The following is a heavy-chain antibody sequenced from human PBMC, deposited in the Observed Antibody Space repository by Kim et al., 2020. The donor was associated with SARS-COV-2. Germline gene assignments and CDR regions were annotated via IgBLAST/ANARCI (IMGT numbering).Heavy chain of an antibody. CDR2: IRSKGNSYAT. CDR1: GFPFSGSA. Sequence: GGSLRLSCATSGFPFSGSAIHWVRQASGKGLEWVGRIRSKGNSYATQYAASVKGRFAISRDDSKNTAYLHMSSLKTEDTATYYCTRQYYHGGHGYEIDY. CDR3: TRQYYHGGHGYEIDY. J-gene: IGHJ4*01. D-gene: IGHD2-21*01. V-gene: IGHV3-73*01.